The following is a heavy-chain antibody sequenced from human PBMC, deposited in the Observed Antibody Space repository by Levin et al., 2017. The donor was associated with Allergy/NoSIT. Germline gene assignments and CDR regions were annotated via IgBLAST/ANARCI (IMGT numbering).Heavy chain of an antibody. J-gene: IGHJ4*02. CDR2: INHSGST. CDR1: GGSFSGYY. Sequence: SETLSLTFAVYGGSFSGYYWSWIRQPPGKGLEWNGEINHSGSTNYNPSLKSRVTISVDTSKNQFSLKLSSVTAADTAVYYCARAGVWSGYSPDYWGQGTLVTVSS. D-gene: IGHD3-3*01. V-gene: IGHV4-34*01. CDR3: ARAGVWSGYSPDY.